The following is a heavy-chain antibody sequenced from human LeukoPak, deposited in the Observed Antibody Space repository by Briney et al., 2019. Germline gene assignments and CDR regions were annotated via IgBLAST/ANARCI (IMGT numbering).Heavy chain of an antibody. CDR3: ARRPRYCSSTSCYGGRSGIDY. Sequence: SETLSLTCAVYGGSFSGYYWSWLRQPPGKGLEWIGEINHSGSTNYNPSLKSRVTISVDTSKNQFSLKLSSVTAADTAVYYCARRPRYCSSTSCYGGRSGIDYWGQGTLVTVSS. CDR1: GGSFSGYY. J-gene: IGHJ4*02. CDR2: INHSGST. V-gene: IGHV4-34*01. D-gene: IGHD2-2*01.